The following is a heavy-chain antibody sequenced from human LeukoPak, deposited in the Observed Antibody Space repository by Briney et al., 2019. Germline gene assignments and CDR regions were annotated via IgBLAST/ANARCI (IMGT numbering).Heavy chain of an antibody. D-gene: IGHD7-27*01. CDR3: AKTFYIGDWGVCDF. Sequence: TGGPLRLSCTASGLIFSRYAMRCARDAPEKALDWVSPIRDTGDTTYYADSEKGRHTLSRDNSKNTLYLKMHTLTAEDAPVYHFAKTFYIGDWGVCDFWGRGTLVSVSS. CDR1: GLIFSRYA. V-gene: IGHV3-23*01. CDR2: IRDTGDTT. J-gene: IGHJ4*02.